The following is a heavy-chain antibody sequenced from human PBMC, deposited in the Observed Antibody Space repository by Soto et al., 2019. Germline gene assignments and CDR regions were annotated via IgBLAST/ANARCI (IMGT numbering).Heavy chain of an antibody. CDR3: AGRYCSGGSCYDAYYYSMDV. J-gene: IGHJ6*02. Sequence: QVQLVQSGAEVKKPGASVKVSCKASGYTFTSYGISWVRQAPGQGLEWMGWISAYNGNTNYAQKLQGRVTMTTDTSTSTAYMERRSLRSDDTAVYFCAGRYCSGGSCYDAYYYSMDVWVQGTTVTVS. CDR2: ISAYNGNT. D-gene: IGHD2-15*01. CDR1: GYTFTSYG. V-gene: IGHV1-18*01.